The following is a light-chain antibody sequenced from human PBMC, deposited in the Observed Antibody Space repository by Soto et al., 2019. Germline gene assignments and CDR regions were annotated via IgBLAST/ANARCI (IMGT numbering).Light chain of an antibody. CDR2: GAS. CDR3: TPSRTP. J-gene: IGKJ4*01. Sequence: EIVLTQSPGTLSLSPGERATLSCRASKGASSSYLAWYQQKPVQPPRRCIYGASSRATGIPDRFSGNGYGTDSPLTITRMKPADLAVYYCTPSRTPFGGGTKVEIK. V-gene: IGKV3-20*01. CDR1: KGASSSY.